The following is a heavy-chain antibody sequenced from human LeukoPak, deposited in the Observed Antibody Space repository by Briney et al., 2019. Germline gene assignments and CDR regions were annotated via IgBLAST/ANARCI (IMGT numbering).Heavy chain of an antibody. J-gene: IGHJ4*02. CDR3: ARDSYIAAAGTCDY. CDR2: INPNSGGT. V-gene: IGHV1-2*02. D-gene: IGHD6-13*01. CDR1: GYTFTGYY. Sequence: ASVKVSCKAAGYTFTGYYMHWVRQAPGQGLERMGWINPNSGGTNYAQKFQGRVTMTRDTSISTAYMELSRLRSDDTAVYYCARDSYIAAAGTCDYWGQGTLVTVSS.